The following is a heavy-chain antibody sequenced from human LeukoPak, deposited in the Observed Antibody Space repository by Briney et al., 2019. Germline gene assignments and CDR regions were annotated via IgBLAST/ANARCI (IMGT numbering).Heavy chain of an antibody. CDR3: ASHMVRGVIYNWFDP. D-gene: IGHD3-10*01. Sequence: GGSLRLSCAASGFTFSSYWMSWVRQAPGKGREWVANIKQDGSEKYYVDSVKGRFTISRDNAKNSLYLQMNSLRAEDTAVYYCASHMVRGVIYNWFDPWGQGTLVTVSS. V-gene: IGHV3-7*01. CDR2: IKQDGSEK. CDR1: GFTFSSYW. J-gene: IGHJ5*02.